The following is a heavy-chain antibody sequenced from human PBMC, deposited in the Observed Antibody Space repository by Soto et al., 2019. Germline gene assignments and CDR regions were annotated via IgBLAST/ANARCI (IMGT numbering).Heavy chain of an antibody. CDR3: ARVPGEVFGVVISYYFDY. V-gene: IGHV1-18*01. CDR2: ISAYNGNT. D-gene: IGHD3-3*01. J-gene: IGHJ4*02. CDR1: GYTFTSYG. Sequence: QVQLVQSGAEVKKPGASVKVSCKASGYTFTSYGISWVRQAPGQGLEWMGWISAYNGNTNYAQKLQGRVTMTTDTXTXTXXMELRSLRSDDTAVYYCARVPGEVFGVVISYYFDYWGQGTLVTVSS.